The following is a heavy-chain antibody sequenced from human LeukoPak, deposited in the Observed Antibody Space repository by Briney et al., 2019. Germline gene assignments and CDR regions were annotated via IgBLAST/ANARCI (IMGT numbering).Heavy chain of an antibody. Sequence: GGSLRLSCSASEFTFSSYMMHWVRQAPGKGLEYVSAISSNGGNTYYADSVKGRFTISRDNSKNTLYLQMSSLRAEDTAVYYCVKGGYGELLDYWGQGTLVTVSS. CDR3: VKGGYGELLDY. CDR1: EFTFSSYM. V-gene: IGHV3-64D*06. J-gene: IGHJ4*02. D-gene: IGHD1-26*01. CDR2: ISSNGGNT.